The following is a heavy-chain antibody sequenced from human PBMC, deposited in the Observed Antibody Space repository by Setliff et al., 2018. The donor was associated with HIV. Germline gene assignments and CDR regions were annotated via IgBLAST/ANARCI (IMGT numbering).Heavy chain of an antibody. D-gene: IGHD6-19*01. Sequence: LSLTCAVSGYSISSGYYWGWIRQPPGKGLEWIGSIYHRGNTYYNPSLKSRVTISFDTSKNQFSLKLSSVSAADTAVYFCARDRSGWDDAFDIRGQGTMVTVSS. CDR2: IYHRGNT. J-gene: IGHJ3*02. V-gene: IGHV4-38-2*02. CDR3: ARDRSGWDDAFDI. CDR1: GYSISSGYY.